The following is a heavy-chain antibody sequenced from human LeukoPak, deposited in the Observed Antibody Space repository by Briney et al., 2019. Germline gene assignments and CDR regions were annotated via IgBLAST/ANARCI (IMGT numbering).Heavy chain of an antibody. J-gene: IGHJ6*02. D-gene: IGHD3-3*01. V-gene: IGHV4-59*01. CDR3: ARGNYDFWSGYYTYGMDV. CDR2: IYYSGST. CDR1: GVSISSYY. Sequence: PSETLSLICTVSGVSISSYYWSWIRQPPGKGLEWIGYIYYSGSTNYNPSLKSRVTISVDTSKNQFSLKLSSVTAADTAVYYCARGNYDFWSGYYTYGMDVWGQGTTVTVSS.